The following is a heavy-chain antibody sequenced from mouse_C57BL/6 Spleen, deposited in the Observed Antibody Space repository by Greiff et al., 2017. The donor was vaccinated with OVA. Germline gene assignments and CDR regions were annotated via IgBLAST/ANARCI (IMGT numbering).Heavy chain of an antibody. J-gene: IGHJ2*01. CDR2: IDPSDSYT. CDR3: ASKGRAFDY. D-gene: IGHD3-1*01. V-gene: IGHV1-59*01. Sequence: VQLQQPGAELVRPGTSVKLSCKASGYTFTSYWMHWVKQRPGQGLEWIGVIDPSDSYTNYNQKFKGKATLTVDTSSSTAYMQLSSLTSEDSAVYYCASKGRAFDYWGQGTTLTVSS. CDR1: GYTFTSYW.